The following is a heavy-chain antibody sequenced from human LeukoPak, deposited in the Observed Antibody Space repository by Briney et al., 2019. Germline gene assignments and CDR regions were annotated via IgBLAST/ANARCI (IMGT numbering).Heavy chain of an antibody. Sequence: SETLSLTFAVYGGSFSGYYWSWIRQPPGKGLEWIGEINHSGSTNYNPSLKSRVTISVDTSKNQFSLKLSSVAAADTAVYYCARPNRWGSIIAAAGGGFDYWGQGTLVTVSS. D-gene: IGHD6-13*01. CDR2: INHSGST. CDR3: ARPNRWGSIIAAAGGGFDY. V-gene: IGHV4-34*01. CDR1: GGSFSGYY. J-gene: IGHJ4*02.